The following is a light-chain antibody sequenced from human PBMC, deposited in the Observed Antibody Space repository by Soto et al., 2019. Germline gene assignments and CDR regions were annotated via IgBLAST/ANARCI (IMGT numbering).Light chain of an antibody. V-gene: IGKV1-33*01. CDR1: QDITNY. CDR2: DAS. J-gene: IGKJ4*01. CDR3: QQYDDLPLT. Sequence: DIQLTQSPSALSASIGDRVTITCQASQDITNYVIWYQQKPGKAPKLLISDASNLETGVPSRFSGGGSGTDFTFTISSLQPEDVATYYCQQYDDLPLTFGGGTKVE.